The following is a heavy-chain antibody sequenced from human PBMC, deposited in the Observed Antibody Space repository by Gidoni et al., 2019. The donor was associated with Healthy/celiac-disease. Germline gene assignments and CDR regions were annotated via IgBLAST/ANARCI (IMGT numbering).Heavy chain of an antibody. D-gene: IGHD1-7*01. CDR2: ISGSGGST. CDR1: GFTFSSYA. J-gene: IGHJ4*02. CDR3: AKKVAGTEPFDY. Sequence: EGRRLESGGCLVQPGGSVGLSCAASGFTFSSYAMSCVRRAPGKGLGCVSVISGSGGSTYHADSVNSRFTISRDNSKNTLYLKMNSLRAEDTAVYHCAKKVAGTEPFDYWGQGTLVTVSS. V-gene: IGHV3-23*01.